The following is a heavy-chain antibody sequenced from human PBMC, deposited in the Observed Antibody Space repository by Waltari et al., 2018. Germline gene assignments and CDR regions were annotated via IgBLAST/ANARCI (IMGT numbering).Heavy chain of an antibody. V-gene: IGHV1-69*05. CDR1: GGSFCSDS. CDR3: ARDRGKYAMDV. Sequence: QAPLVQSGAEVKTPGSSVKVSCKAPGGSFCSDSISWLRQAPGQGLEWMGRITPVFASTNYAQKFLGRVTMTTDESTTTAYMELNSLTSDDTAVYYCARDRGKYAMDVWGQGTAVTVSS. D-gene: IGHD3-16*01. J-gene: IGHJ6*02. CDR2: ITPVFAST.